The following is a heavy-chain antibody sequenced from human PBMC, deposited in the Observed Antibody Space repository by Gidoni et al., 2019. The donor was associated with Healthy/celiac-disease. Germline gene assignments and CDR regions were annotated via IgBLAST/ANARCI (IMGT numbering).Heavy chain of an antibody. Sequence: EVQLVQSGAAVKTPGESLRISCKGSGYSFTSYWTSWVRQMPGKGLEWMGRIDPSDSYTNYSPSIQGHVTISADKSISTAYLQWSSLKASDTAMYYCARHEGMTTMIFDYWGQGTLVTVSS. CDR3: ARHEGMTTMIFDY. J-gene: IGHJ4*02. CDR2: IDPSDSYT. D-gene: IGHD4-4*01. CDR1: GYSFTSYW. V-gene: IGHV5-10-1*03.